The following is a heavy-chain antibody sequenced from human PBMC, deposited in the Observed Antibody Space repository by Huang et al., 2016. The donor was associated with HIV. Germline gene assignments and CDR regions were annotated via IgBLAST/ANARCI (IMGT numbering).Heavy chain of an antibody. CDR1: GGSIRSSDYH. D-gene: IGHD3-10*01. J-gene: IGHJ6*03. CDR3: ARHREGTVAYYSGWGSHLNYMDV. V-gene: IGHV4-39*01. Sequence: QLLLQESGPGLVKPSEALALTCAVSGGSIRSSDYHWGWFRQPPGKGLKWNGSIYLKGSTHNRTAVKSRVTIAVDTSKNLFFLNLTSMTAEETAVYYCARHREGTVAYYSGWGSHLNYMDVWGRGRTVVVSS. CDR2: IYLKGST.